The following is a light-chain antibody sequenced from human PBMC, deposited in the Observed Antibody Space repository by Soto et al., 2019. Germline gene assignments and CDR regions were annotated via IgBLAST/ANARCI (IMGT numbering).Light chain of an antibody. CDR1: SGNVGGYNY. J-gene: IGLJ2*01. CDR3: SSYAGNKNVV. CDR2: EVS. Sequence: QSVLTQPASVSGSPGQSITISCTGTSGNVGGYNYVSWYQQHPGKAPKLMIYEVSKRPSGVPDRFSGPKSGNTASLTVSGLQAADEADYFCSSYAGNKNVVFGGGTKVTVL. V-gene: IGLV2-8*01.